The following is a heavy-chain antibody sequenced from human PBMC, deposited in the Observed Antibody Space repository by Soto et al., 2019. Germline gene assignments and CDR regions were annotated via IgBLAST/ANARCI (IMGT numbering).Heavy chain of an antibody. V-gene: IGHV3-7*01. CDR3: ARGSARFLEWLLSSFYYFDY. D-gene: IGHD3-3*01. CDR2: IKQDGSEK. CDR1: GFTFSSYW. J-gene: IGHJ4*02. Sequence: GGSLRLSCAASGFTFSSYWMSWVRQAPGKGLEWVANIKQDGSEKYYVDSVKGRFTISRDNAKNSLYLQMNSLRAEDTAVYYCARGSARFLEWLLSSFYYFDYWGQGTLVTVSS.